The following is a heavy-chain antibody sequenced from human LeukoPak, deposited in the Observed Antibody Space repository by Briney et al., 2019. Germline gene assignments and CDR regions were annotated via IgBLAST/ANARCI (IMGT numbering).Heavy chain of an antibody. CDR1: GFTFSSYA. D-gene: IGHD4-17*01. CDR2: ISYDGSNK. CDR3: ARDRGFYGDPGIFDY. Sequence: GGSLRLSCAASGFTFSSYAMHWVRQAPGKGLEWVAVISYDGSNKYYADSVKGRFTISRDNSKNTLYLQMNSPRAEDTAVYYCARDRGFYGDPGIFDYWGQGTLVTVSS. V-gene: IGHV3-30-3*01. J-gene: IGHJ4*02.